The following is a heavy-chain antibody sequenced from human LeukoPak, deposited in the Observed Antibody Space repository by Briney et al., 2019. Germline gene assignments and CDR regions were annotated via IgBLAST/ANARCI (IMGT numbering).Heavy chain of an antibody. CDR2: INQDGSEK. CDR1: GFIFSTYW. J-gene: IGHJ3*01. CDR3: VRGFDGYYGFDL. Sequence: GGSLRLSCAGSGFIFSTYWMSWVRLAPGKGLEWVANINQDGSEKFYVDSVKGRFTISRDNAENSLYVQMNSLRAEDTAVYYCVRGFDGYYGFDLWGQGTMVTVSS. V-gene: IGHV3-7*05. D-gene: IGHD5-24*01.